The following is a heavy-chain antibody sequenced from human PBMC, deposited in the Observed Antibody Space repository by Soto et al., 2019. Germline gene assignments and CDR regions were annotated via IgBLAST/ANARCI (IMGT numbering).Heavy chain of an antibody. J-gene: IGHJ6*02. D-gene: IGHD6-19*01. CDR3: ARDQGSSGTGDARAGMDV. Sequence: XSVKVSCQRSVYRFTCYYMNLVRQAPGQGLECMGWINPNSGGTNYAQKFQGWVTMTRDTSISTAYMELSRLRSDDTAVYYCARDQGSSGTGDARAGMDVWGQGTTVTVSS. CDR1: VYRFTCYY. CDR2: INPNSGGT. V-gene: IGHV1-2*04.